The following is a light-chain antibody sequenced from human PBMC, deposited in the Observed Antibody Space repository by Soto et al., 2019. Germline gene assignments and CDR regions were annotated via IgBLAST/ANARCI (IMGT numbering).Light chain of an antibody. CDR2: DIS. CDR1: QYVSTN. CDR3: QQYDTWPLT. V-gene: IGKV3-15*01. J-gene: IGKJ4*01. Sequence: DTLMTQSPSTLSASLGDRATLSCRASQYVSTNLAWYQQKPGQPPRLIIYDISNMATGIPARFSGSGSETEFALTITSLQSEDFAVYYCQQYDTWPLTFGGGTKVEIK.